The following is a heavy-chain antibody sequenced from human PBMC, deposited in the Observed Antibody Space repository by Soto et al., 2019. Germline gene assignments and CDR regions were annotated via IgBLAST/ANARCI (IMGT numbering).Heavy chain of an antibody. CDR1: GFSFSEYT. CDR2: ISGSDNIT. V-gene: IGHV3-23*01. J-gene: IGHJ6*02. CDR3: APMGV. Sequence: GGSLRLSCVASGFSFSEYTLSWVRQAPGKGLDWVSAISGSDNITYYADSVKGRFTISRDNSKNTLYLQMSSLRADDTAVYYCAPMGVWGQGTTVTVSS.